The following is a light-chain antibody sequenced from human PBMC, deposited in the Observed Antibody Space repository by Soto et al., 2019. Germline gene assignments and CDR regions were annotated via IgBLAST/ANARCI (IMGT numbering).Light chain of an antibody. V-gene: IGLV1-40*01. Sequence: QLVLTQPPSVSGAPGQRVTISCTGSSSNIGANYDVHWYQQLPGTAPKLLIYGNTNRPSGVPDRFSGSKSGTSASLAITGLQAEDEADYYCQSYDSSLSVVFGGGTKLTV. CDR2: GNT. CDR1: SSNIGANYD. J-gene: IGLJ2*01. CDR3: QSYDSSLSVV.